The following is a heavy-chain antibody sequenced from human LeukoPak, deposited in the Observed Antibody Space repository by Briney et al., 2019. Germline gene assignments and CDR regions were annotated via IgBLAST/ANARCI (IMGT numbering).Heavy chain of an antibody. CDR1: GSTFSSYA. J-gene: IGHJ4*02. Sequence: GGSLRLSCAASGSTFSSYAMHWVRQAPGKGLEWVAVISYDGSNKYYADSVKGRFTISRDNSKNTLYLQMNSLRAEDTAVYYCARGGRSSGWYGSYFDYWGQGTLVTVSS. CDR3: ARGGRSSGWYGSYFDY. V-gene: IGHV3-30*04. CDR2: ISYDGSNK. D-gene: IGHD6-19*01.